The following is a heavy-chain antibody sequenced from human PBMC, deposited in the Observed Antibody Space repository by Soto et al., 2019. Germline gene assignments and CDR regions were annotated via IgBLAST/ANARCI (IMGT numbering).Heavy chain of an antibody. J-gene: IGHJ3*02. CDR1: GGTFSSYA. CDR3: ARDRYYYDSSGYYYAFDI. Sequence: SVKVSCKASGGTFSSYAISWVRQAPGQGLEWMGGIIPIFGTANYAQKFQGRVTITADESTSTAYMELSSLRSEDTAVYYCARDRYYYDSSGYYYAFDIWGQGTMVTVSS. V-gene: IGHV1-69*13. CDR2: IIPIFGTA. D-gene: IGHD3-22*01.